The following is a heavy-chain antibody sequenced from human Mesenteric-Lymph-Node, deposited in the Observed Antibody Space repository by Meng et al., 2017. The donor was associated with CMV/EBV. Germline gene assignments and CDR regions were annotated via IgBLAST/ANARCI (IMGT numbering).Heavy chain of an antibody. J-gene: IGHJ4*02. V-gene: IGHV6-1*01. CDR1: SSNSGA. Sequence: SSNSGAWNWIRQSPSRGLEWLGRTYYRSKWYNDYAVSVKSRITINPDTSKNQFSLQLNSVTPEDTAVYYCARDTYYYDSSGYSLGFDYWGQGTLVTVSS. CDR3: ARDTYYYDSSGYSLGFDY. D-gene: IGHD3-22*01. CDR2: TYYRSKWYN.